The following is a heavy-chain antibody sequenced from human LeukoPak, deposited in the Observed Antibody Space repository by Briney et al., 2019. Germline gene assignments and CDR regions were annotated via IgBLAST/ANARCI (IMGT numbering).Heavy chain of an antibody. CDR1: GFTFSSYG. J-gene: IGHJ4*02. V-gene: IGHV3-30*02. CDR3: AKDRGIAAAGLFDY. Sequence: GGSLRLSCAAPGFTFSSYGMHWGRQAAGKGLEWVAFIRYDGSNKYYADSVKGRFTISRDNSKNTLYLQMNSLRAEDTAVYYCAKDRGIAAAGLFDYWGQGTLVTVSS. D-gene: IGHD6-13*01. CDR2: IRYDGSNK.